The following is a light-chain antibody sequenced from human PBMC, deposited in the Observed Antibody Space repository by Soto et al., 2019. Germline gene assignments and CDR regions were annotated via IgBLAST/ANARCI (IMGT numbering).Light chain of an antibody. Sequence: QSALTQPPSVSGAPGQRVTISCTGSSSNIGAGYVVHWYQQLPGTAPKLLIYGNNNRPSGVPDRFSGSKSGPSASLAITGLQAEDEADYYCQSYDSSLSGWVFGGGTKLTVL. CDR3: QSYDSSLSGWV. J-gene: IGLJ3*02. V-gene: IGLV1-40*01. CDR1: SSNIGAGYV. CDR2: GNN.